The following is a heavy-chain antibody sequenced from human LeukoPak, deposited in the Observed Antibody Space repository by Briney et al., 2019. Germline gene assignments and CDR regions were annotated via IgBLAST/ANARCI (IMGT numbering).Heavy chain of an antibody. Sequence: ASVKVSCKASGYTFTSYYMHWVRQAPGQGLEWMGIINPSGGSTSYAQKFQGRVTITRDTSTSTVYMELSSLRSEDTAVYYCAREGTIFGVVMFFDYWGQGTLVTVSS. CDR1: GYTFTSYY. D-gene: IGHD3-3*01. V-gene: IGHV1-46*01. J-gene: IGHJ4*02. CDR2: INPSGGST. CDR3: AREGTIFGVVMFFDY.